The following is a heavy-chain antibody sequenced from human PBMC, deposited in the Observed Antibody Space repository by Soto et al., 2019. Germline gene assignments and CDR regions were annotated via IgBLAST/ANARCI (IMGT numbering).Heavy chain of an antibody. J-gene: IGHJ6*02. V-gene: IGHV3-48*01. CDR1: GFSFSSYS. Sequence: SLRLSCAASGFSFSSYSMNWVRQAQGKGLQWISYISSSSNTIYYADSVKGRFTISRDYAKNTLYLQMNSLRAEDTAVYYCAKGLDSSGWPDSGYYYYGMDVWGQGTTVTVSS. D-gene: IGHD6-19*01. CDR2: ISSSSNTI. CDR3: AKGLDSSGWPDSGYYYYGMDV.